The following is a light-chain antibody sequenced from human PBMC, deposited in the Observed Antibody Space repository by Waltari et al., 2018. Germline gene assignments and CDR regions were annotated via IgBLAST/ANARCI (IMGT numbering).Light chain of an antibody. CDR2: DTS. V-gene: IGLV7-46*01. CDR1: TGTVTISHF. Sequence: QAVVTQEYSVTVSPGEPVTLTCGSNTGTVTISHFPYWFQKKPGQAPIPLIYDTSNKPSWTPARFAGSLIGGKAALTLSGAQPEDEAEYYCWLHFGGGHVTFGGGTKLTVL. J-gene: IGLJ2*01. CDR3: WLHFGGGHVT.